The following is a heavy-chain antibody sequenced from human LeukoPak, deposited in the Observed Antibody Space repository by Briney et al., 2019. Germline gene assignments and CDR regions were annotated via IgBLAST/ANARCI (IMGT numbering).Heavy chain of an antibody. V-gene: IGHV3-74*01. CDR2: INSDGSST. J-gene: IGHJ4*02. CDR3: ARAMTTVTPDY. Sequence: GGSLRLSCAASGFTLSSYWMHWVRQAQGKGLVWVSRINSDGSSTSYAGSVKGRFTISRDNAKNTLYLQMSSLRAEDTAVYYCARAMTTVTPDYWGQGTLVTVSS. D-gene: IGHD4-17*01. CDR1: GFTLSSYW.